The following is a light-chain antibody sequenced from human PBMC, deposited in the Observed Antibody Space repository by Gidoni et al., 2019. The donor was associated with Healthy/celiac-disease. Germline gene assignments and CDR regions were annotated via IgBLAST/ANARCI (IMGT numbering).Light chain of an antibody. J-gene: IGLJ1*01. V-gene: IGLV2-14*01. CDR2: EVS. CDR1: SSDVGCYNY. CDR3: SSHTSSSTLEV. Sequence: QSALTQPASVSGSPGQSITISCTGTSSDVGCYNYVSWYQQHPGKAPKLMIYEVSNRPSGVSNRFSGSKSGNTASLTISGLQAEDEADYYCSSHTSSSTLEVFGTGTKVTVL.